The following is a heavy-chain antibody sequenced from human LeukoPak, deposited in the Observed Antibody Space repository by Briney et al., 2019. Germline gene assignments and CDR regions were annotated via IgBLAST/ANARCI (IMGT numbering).Heavy chain of an antibody. D-gene: IGHD1-26*01. V-gene: IGHV3-21*01. CDR3: ASEGSSNFDY. J-gene: IGHJ4*02. CDR2: ISSSSSYI. CDR1: GFTFSSYS. Sequence: GGSLRLSCAASGFTFSSYSMNWVRQAPGKGLEWVSSISSSSSYIYYADSVKGRFTISRDNAKNSLYLQMNSLRAEATAVYYCASEGSSNFDYWGQGTLVTVSS.